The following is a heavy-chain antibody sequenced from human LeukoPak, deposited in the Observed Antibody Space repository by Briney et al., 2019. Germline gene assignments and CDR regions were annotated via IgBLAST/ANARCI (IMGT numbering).Heavy chain of an antibody. V-gene: IGHV5-51*01. CDR2: IYPGNSDT. Sequence: GESLKISCKGSGYSFTSHWIGWVRQMPGKGLEWMAIIYPGNSDTRYSPSFQGQVTISADKSVTTAYLQWTSLKASDTAIYYCMTHGYQSSGWPGGGGYWGQGTLVTVSS. J-gene: IGHJ4*02. CDR1: GYSFTSHW. CDR3: MTHGYQSSGWPGGGGY. D-gene: IGHD6-19*01.